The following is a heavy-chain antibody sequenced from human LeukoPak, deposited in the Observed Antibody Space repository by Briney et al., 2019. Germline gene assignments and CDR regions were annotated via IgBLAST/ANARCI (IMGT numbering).Heavy chain of an antibody. CDR3: ARPERYYYYMDA. Sequence: GGSLRLSCAASGFTFSSYSMNWVRQAPGKGLEWVSYISSSSSTIYYADSVKGRFTISRDNAKNSLYLQMNSLRPEDTAVYYCARPERYYYYMDASGNGTTVTLSS. CDR1: GFTFSSYS. D-gene: IGHD6-25*01. CDR2: ISSSSSTI. V-gene: IGHV3-48*01. J-gene: IGHJ6*03.